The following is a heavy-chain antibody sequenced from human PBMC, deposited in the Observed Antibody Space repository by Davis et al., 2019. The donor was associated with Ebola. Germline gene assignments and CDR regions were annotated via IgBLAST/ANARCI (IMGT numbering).Heavy chain of an antibody. CDR2: ISSETNSK. CDR3: ARDGPNYDIDL. J-gene: IGHJ5*02. D-gene: IGHD3-9*01. V-gene: IGHV3-30*02. CDR1: GFTFTYYG. Sequence: GGSLRLSCTASGFTFTYYGMHWVRQAPGKGLEWVSFISSETNSKTYADSMKGRFTISREDSKNTLYLQIYSLRVEDTAVYFCARDGPNYDIDLWGQGTLVTVSS.